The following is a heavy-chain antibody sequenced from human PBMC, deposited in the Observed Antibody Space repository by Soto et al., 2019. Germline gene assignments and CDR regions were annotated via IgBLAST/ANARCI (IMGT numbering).Heavy chain of an antibody. CDR3: ARSLFYGSGSYYMNWFDP. CDR1: GGSFSGYY. D-gene: IGHD3-10*01. Sequence: SETLSLTCAVYGGSFSGYYWSWIRQPPGKGLEWIGEINHSGSTNYNPSLKSRVSISVDTSKNQFSLKLSSVTAADTAVYYCARSLFYGSGSYYMNWFDPWGQGTLVTVSS. V-gene: IGHV4-34*01. J-gene: IGHJ5*02. CDR2: INHSGST.